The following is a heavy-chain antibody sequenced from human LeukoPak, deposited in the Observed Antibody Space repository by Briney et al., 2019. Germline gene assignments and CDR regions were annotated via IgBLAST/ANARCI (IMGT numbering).Heavy chain of an antibody. V-gene: IGHV3-23*01. Sequence: QPGGSLRLSFAASGXTFSSYAMSWVRQAPGKGLEWVSAISGSGGSTYYADSVKGRFTISRDNSKNTLYLQMNSLRAEDTALYYCAKHRGQYFDYWGQGTLVTVSS. CDR2: ISGSGGST. CDR3: AKHRGQYFDY. J-gene: IGHJ4*02. CDR1: GXTFSSYA. D-gene: IGHD5-12*01.